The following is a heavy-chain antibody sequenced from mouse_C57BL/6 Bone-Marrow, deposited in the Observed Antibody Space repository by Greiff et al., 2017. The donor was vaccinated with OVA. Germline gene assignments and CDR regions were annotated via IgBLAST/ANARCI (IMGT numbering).Heavy chain of an antibody. CDR3: ARTHYYGSSWYYFDY. D-gene: IGHD1-1*01. CDR1: GYAFTNYL. J-gene: IGHJ2*01. Sequence: QVQLQQSGAELVRPGTSVKVSCKASGYAFTNYLIEWVKQRPGQGLEWIGVINPGSGGTNYNEKFKGKATLTADKSSSPAYMQLSSLTSEDSAVYCCARTHYYGSSWYYFDYWGQGTTLTVSS. V-gene: IGHV1-54*01. CDR2: INPGSGGT.